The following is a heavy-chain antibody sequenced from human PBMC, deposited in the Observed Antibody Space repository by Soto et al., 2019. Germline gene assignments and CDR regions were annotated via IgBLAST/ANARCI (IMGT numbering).Heavy chain of an antibody. V-gene: IGHV4-4*02. CDR1: GGSISSSSW. D-gene: IGHD1-26*01. J-gene: IGHJ3*02. CDR2: IYHSECT. Sequence: QVQLQESGPGLVKPSGTLSLSCAVAGGSISSSSWWRGVRLPPGKGLEWIGEIYHSECTNYNPSLKRQLTISVDKSKNQSSLKLSSVTAADTVLYYCARARVGAETDIWGQGTMGTGSS. CDR3: ARARVGAETDI.